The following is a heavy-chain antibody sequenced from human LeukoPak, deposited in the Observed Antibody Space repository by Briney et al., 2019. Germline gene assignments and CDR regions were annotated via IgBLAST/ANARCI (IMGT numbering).Heavy chain of an antibody. CDR2: VYHGGSS. Sequence: PSETLSPTCTVSGYSISSGFYWGWIRQPPGKGLEWIGNVYHGGSSYYNPSLKSRVTMSVDTSKNQFSLNLYSVTAADTAVYYCARRVGSSDCFDYWGQGTLVTVSS. D-gene: IGHD6-6*01. J-gene: IGHJ4*02. CDR3: ARRVGSSDCFDY. V-gene: IGHV4-38-2*02. CDR1: GYSISSGFY.